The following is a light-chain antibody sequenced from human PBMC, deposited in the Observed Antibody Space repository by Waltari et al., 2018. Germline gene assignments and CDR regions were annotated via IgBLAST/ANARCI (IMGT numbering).Light chain of an antibody. CDR2: LAS. CDR1: QRVLNSSNNRNY. Sequence: DIVMTQSPDSLAVSLGERATIHCKSSQRVLNSSNNRNYLAWYHQKPGQPPKLLIYLASTRESGVPDRFSGSGSGTDFTLTISSLQAEDVAVYYCQHYYSSPLTFGGGTKVEIK. CDR3: QHYYSSPLT. J-gene: IGKJ4*01. V-gene: IGKV4-1*01.